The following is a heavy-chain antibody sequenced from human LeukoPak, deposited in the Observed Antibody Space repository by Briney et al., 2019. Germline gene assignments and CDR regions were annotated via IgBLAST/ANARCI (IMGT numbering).Heavy chain of an antibody. V-gene: IGHV4-59*01. CDR3: VRDRELTY. CDR2: IYNSGSST. D-gene: IGHD3-10*01. J-gene: IGHJ4*02. Sequence: SETLSLTCTVSGGSISIYYWNWIRQPPGNGLEWIGYIYNSGSSTIYNPSLKSRVTISVDTSKNQFSLRLSSVTAADTAVYFCVRDRELTYWGQGTLVTVSS. CDR1: GGSISIYY.